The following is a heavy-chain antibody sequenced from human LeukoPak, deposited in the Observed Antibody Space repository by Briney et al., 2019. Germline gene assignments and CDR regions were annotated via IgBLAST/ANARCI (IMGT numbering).Heavy chain of an antibody. CDR2: IKQDGSEK. Sequence: PGGSLRLSCAASGFIFSSYWMRWVRQAPGKGLEWVANIKQDGSEKYYVDSVKGRFTISRENDKNSLYLQMNSVRGEDTAVYYCANWRRTFDYWGQGTLVTVSS. CDR3: ANWRRTFDY. V-gene: IGHV3-7*01. D-gene: IGHD1-1*01. J-gene: IGHJ4*02. CDR1: GFIFSSYW.